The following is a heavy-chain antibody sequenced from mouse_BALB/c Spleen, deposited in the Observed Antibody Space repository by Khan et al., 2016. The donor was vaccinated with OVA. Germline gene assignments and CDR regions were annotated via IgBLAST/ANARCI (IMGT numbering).Heavy chain of an antibody. CDR3: ARTHER. J-gene: IGHJ2*01. Sequence: QVQLKESGAELARPGASLKMSCKASGYTFTSYTMHWVHQSPGQGLEWIGYINPSGGYTKYTQKFKDQSTLTADKSSSTAYMQLRSLTSEDSGVYYCARTHERWGQGTTVTVSS. CDR2: INPSGGYT. V-gene: IGHV1-4*01. CDR1: GYTFTSYT.